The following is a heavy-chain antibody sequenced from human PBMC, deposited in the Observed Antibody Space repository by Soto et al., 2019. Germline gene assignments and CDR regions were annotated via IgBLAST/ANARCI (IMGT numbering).Heavy chain of an antibody. CDR1: GDTFAFYS. CDR3: ATSYGSGYRAFDY. J-gene: IGHJ4*02. D-gene: IGHD3-10*01. Sequence: QVQLVQSGAEVKRPGSSVKVSCKASGDTFAFYSINWVRQAPELGLEWMGRINPILSMSNYAQRFQGRVTMTADKSTSTAYIVLNSLRSEDTAMYYCATSYGSGYRAFDYWGQGALVTVSS. V-gene: IGHV1-69*02. CDR2: INPILSMS.